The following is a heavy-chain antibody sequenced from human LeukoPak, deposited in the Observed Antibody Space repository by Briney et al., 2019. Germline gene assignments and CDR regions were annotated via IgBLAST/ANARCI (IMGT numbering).Heavy chain of an antibody. Sequence: SVKVSCKASGGTFSSYAISWVRQAPGQGLEWMGRIIPILGIANYAQKFQDRVTITADKSTSTAYMELSSLRSEDTAVYYCARALYSSGYYYGWFDPWGQGTLVTVSS. V-gene: IGHV1-69*04. CDR2: IIPILGIA. CDR3: ARALYSSGYYYGWFDP. CDR1: GGTFSSYA. J-gene: IGHJ5*02. D-gene: IGHD3-22*01.